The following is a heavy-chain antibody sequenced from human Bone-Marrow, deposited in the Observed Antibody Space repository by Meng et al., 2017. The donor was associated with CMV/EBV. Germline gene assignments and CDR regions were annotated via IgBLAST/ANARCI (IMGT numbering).Heavy chain of an antibody. CDR2: ISWNSGST. V-gene: IGHV3-9*01. CDR3: ASFSGSYLFDY. Sequence: GGSLRLSCAASGFTFDDYAMHWVRQAPGKGLEWVSGISWNSGSTGYADSVKGRFTISRENAKNSLYLQMNSLRAEDTAVYYCASFSGSYLFDYWGQGTLVTVSS. D-gene: IGHD1-26*01. J-gene: IGHJ4*02. CDR1: GFTFDDYA.